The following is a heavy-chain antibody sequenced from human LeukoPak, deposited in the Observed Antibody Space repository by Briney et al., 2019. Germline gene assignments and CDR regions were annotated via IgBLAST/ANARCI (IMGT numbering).Heavy chain of an antibody. CDR1: AFTFATYA. J-gene: IGHJ4*02. D-gene: IGHD3-10*01. CDR3: AKTKIRITMVRGPLDY. V-gene: IGHV3-23*01. CDR2: ISIGSVES. Sequence: GGSLRRSCAGSAFTFATYAMSRLRQAPGVGLEWGGGISIGSVESYYADSVKGRFTISRDNSKNTLYLQMNSLRAEDTAVYYCAKTKIRITMVRGPLDYWGQGTLVTVSS.